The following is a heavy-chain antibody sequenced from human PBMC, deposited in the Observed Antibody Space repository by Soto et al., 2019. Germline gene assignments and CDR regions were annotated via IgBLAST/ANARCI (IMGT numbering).Heavy chain of an antibody. CDR1: GDSIRSGGYY. V-gene: IGHV4-31*03. D-gene: IGHD3-10*01. Sequence: QEQLQESGPGLVKPSQTLSLTCTVSGDSIRSGGYYWSRIRQHPGKGLEWIGYIYYTGNTYYNPSLKSRLNISLDTSKNQFSLNLSSVTDADTAVYYCERRITSQSSWFDPWGQGTMVTVSS. CDR3: ERRITSQSSWFDP. J-gene: IGHJ5*02. CDR2: IYYTGNT.